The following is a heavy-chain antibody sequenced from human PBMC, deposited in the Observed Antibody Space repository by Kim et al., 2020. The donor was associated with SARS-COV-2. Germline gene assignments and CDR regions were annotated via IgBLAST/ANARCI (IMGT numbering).Heavy chain of an antibody. Sequence: PSLKSEGTISVDTSKNQFSLKLSSVTAADTAVYYCARGGDQRDYYYGMDVWGQGTTVTVSS. V-gene: IGHV4-34*01. J-gene: IGHJ6*02. D-gene: IGHD2-2*01. CDR3: ARGGDQRDYYYGMDV.